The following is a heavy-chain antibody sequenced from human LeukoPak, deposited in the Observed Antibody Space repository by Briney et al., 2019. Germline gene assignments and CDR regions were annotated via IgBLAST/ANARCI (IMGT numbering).Heavy chain of an antibody. CDR2: IYYSGST. D-gene: IGHD3-16*01. V-gene: IGHV4-39*01. CDR1: GVSISSSSYD. Sequence: PSETLSLTCTVSGVSISSSSYDWGWLRQPPWKGLEGIGSIYYSGSTYYNPSLKSRVTISVDTSKNQCCLKLSSVTAADRAVYCCGRQAGMLFGGFDYWGQGTLVTVSS. J-gene: IGHJ4*02. CDR3: GRQAGMLFGGFDY.